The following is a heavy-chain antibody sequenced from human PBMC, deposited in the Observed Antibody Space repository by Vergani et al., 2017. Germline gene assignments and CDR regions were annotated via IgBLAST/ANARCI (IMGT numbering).Heavy chain of an antibody. CDR1: GFTFSNYA. V-gene: IGHV3-30*18. CDR3: AKEQLFNYGMDV. J-gene: IGHJ6*02. Sequence: VQLLESGGDLVQPGGSLRLSCAASGFTFSNYAMSWVRQAPGKGLEWVAVISYDGSNKYYADSVKGRFTISRDNSKNTLYLQMNSLRAEDTGVYYCAKEQLFNYGMDVWGQGTTVTVSS. CDR2: ISYDGSNK. D-gene: IGHD6-6*01.